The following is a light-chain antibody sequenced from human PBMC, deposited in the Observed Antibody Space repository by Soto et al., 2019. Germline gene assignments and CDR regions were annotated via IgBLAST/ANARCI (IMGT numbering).Light chain of an antibody. CDR3: QQSYTSPPWT. CDR1: QSVSSSY. J-gene: IGKJ1*01. CDR2: GAS. Sequence: EIVLTQSPGTLSLSPGERATLSCRASQSVSSSYLAWYQQKPGQAPRLLIYGASSRATGIPDRFSGSGSGTDFTLTISSLRPEDIATYFCQQSYTSPPWTFGQGTKVEVK. V-gene: IGKV3-20*01.